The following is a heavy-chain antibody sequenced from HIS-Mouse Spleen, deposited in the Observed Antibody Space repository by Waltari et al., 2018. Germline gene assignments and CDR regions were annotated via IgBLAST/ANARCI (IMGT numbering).Heavy chain of an antibody. CDR1: GGSISSSSSY. CDR3: ARDYGDNWFDP. J-gene: IGHJ5*02. V-gene: IGHV4-39*07. CDR2: IYYSGST. D-gene: IGHD4-17*01. Sequence: QLQLQESGPGLVKPSETLSLTCTVSGGSISSSSSYWGRIRQPPGKGLEWIGGIYYSGSTYYNPSLKSRVTISVDTSKNQFSLKLSSVTAADTAVYYCARDYGDNWFDPWGQGTLVTVSS.